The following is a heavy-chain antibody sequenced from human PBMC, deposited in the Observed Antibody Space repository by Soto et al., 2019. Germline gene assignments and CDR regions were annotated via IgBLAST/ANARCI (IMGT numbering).Heavy chain of an antibody. CDR3: ARDNSSFDY. CDR2: ISAYNANA. V-gene: IGHV1-18*01. CDR1: GYTFRNFG. D-gene: IGHD2-15*01. Sequence: QIQLLQSGAEVKKPGASVKVTCKASGYTFRNFGISWVRQAPGQGLEWMGWISAYNANANYAQKFQGRLTMTADTSTSTAYMELRSLRSDDTAVYYCARDNSSFDYWGPGTLVTFSS. J-gene: IGHJ4*02.